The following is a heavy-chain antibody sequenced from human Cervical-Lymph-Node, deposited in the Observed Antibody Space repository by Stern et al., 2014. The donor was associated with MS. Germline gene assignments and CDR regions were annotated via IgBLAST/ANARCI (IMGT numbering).Heavy chain of an antibody. V-gene: IGHV3-9*01. D-gene: IGHD1-26*01. CDR3: AKRMTGYYYYFDY. CDR1: GFTFDDYA. J-gene: IGHJ4*02. CDR2: IDWNSGNI. Sequence: EVQLVQSGGGLVQPGRSLRLSCTASGFTFDDYAMHWVRQAPGKGLEWVSGIDWNSGNIGYADSVKGRFTISRDNAKNSLYLQMNSLRAEDTALYYCAKRMTGYYYYFDYWGQGTLVTVSS.